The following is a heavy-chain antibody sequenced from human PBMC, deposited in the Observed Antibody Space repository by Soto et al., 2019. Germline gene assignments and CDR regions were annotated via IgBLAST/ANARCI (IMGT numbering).Heavy chain of an antibody. D-gene: IGHD6-13*01. CDR2: IYYSGST. CDR1: GGSISSGGYY. V-gene: IGHV4-31*03. CDR3: PRIAAAFRFDP. Sequence: KPSETLSLTCTVSGGSISSGGYYWSWIRQHPGKGLEWIGYIYYSGSTYYNPSLKSRVTISVDTSKNQFSLKLSSVTAADTAVYYCPRIAAAFRFDPWGQGTLVTVYS. J-gene: IGHJ5*02.